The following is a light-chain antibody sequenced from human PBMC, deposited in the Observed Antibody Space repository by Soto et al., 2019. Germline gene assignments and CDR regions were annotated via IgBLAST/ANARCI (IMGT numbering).Light chain of an antibody. V-gene: IGKV1-9*01. J-gene: IGKJ1*01. CDR1: PAIASF. CDR3: QQLNGSPWT. Sequence: IQLTQSPSSRSASVGDRVTITCRASPAIASFLAWYQQKPGTAPKLLIYGASTLQSGVPSSFSGSRSGTDYTLTIASLQPEDFATYYCQQLNGSPWTFGQGTKVDIK. CDR2: GAS.